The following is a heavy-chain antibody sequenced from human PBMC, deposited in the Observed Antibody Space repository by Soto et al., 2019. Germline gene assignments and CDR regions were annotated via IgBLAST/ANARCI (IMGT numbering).Heavy chain of an antibody. Sequence: VQLVQSGAEVKTPGSSVKVSCKASGGSFTTYSISWVRQAPGQGLEWMGGIIPIPGTPNYAQKFQGRVTITADKYTTKAYMELDSLRFEDTAVYYCARGVGRTVRGVNLYYYYAMDVWGQGTTVTVPS. D-gene: IGHD3-10*01. V-gene: IGHV1-69*06. CDR2: IIPIPGTP. CDR3: ARGVGRTVRGVNLYYYYAMDV. CDR1: GGSFTTYS. J-gene: IGHJ6*02.